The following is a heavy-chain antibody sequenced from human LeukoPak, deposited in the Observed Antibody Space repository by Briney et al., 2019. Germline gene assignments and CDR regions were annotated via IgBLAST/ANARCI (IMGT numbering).Heavy chain of an antibody. D-gene: IGHD4-17*01. CDR1: GGSIRSYY. CDR2: IYYSGST. V-gene: IGHV4-59*01. Sequence: SETLSLTCTVSGGSIRSYYWSWIRQPPGKGLEWIGYIYYSGSTNYNPSLKSRVTISVDTSKNQFSLKLSSVTAADTAVYYCARYGDYGSDDAFDIWGQGTMVTVSS. J-gene: IGHJ3*02. CDR3: ARYGDYGSDDAFDI.